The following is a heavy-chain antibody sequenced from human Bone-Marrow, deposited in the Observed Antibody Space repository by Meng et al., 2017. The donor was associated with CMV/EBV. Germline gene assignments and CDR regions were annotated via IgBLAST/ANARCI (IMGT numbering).Heavy chain of an antibody. CDR3: ARVLLPHYCSSTSCYSPYYYYYGMDV. J-gene: IGHJ6*02. V-gene: IGHV3-11*04. CDR1: GFTFSDYY. CDR2: ISGSGIHI. Sequence: GGSLRLSCAASGFTFSDYYMSWIRQAPGKGLEWLSYISGSGIHIYYSDSVKGRFTISRDNAKNSMYLQMNNLRAEDTAVYYCARVLLPHYCSSTSCYSPYYYYYGMDVWGQGTTVTVSS. D-gene: IGHD2-2*02.